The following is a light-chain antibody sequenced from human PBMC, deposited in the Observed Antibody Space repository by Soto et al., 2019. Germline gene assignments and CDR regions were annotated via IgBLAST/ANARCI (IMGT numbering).Light chain of an antibody. CDR1: QCPLHKNGFNY. CDR3: MQGLQTPT. J-gene: IGKJ5*01. V-gene: IGKV2-28*01. Sequence: DIVMTQSPLSLPVTPGEPAAISCGSIQCPLHKNGFNYLDWYLQKPGQSPQLLIFLGSNRASGVPDRFSGSGSGTEFTLKITRVEAEDVGVDYCMQGLQTPTFGQGTRLEIK. CDR2: LGS.